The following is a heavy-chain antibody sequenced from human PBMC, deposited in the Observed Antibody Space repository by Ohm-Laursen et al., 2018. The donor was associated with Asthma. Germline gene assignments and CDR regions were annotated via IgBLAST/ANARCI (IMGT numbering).Heavy chain of an antibody. D-gene: IGHD3-3*01. CDR2: ISYDGSNK. CDR3: AKVPSTYYDFWSGHYTAAY. J-gene: IGHJ4*02. CDR1: GFTFSNYN. Sequence: SLRLSCTASGFTFSNYNMIWVRQAPGKGLEWVAVISYDGSNKYYADSVKGRFTISRDNSKNTLYLQMNSLRAEDTAVYYCAKVPSTYYDFWSGHYTAAYWGQGTLVTVSS. V-gene: IGHV3-30*18.